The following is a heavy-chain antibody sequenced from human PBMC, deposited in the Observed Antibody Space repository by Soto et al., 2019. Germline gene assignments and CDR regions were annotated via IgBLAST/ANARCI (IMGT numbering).Heavy chain of an antibody. Sequence: PSETLSLTCAVYGGSFSGYYWSWIRQPPGKGLEWIGDINHSGSTNYNPSLKSRVTISLDTSKTQFSLKLSSVTAADTAVFYCARINYYGSAKTYDYWGQGLLVTVSS. V-gene: IGHV4-34*01. J-gene: IGHJ4*02. CDR2: INHSGST. CDR1: GGSFSGYY. CDR3: ARINYYGSAKTYDY. D-gene: IGHD3-10*01.